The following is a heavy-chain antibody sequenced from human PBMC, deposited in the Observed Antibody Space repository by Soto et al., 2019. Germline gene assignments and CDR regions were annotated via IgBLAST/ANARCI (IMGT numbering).Heavy chain of an antibody. Sequence: GGSLRLSCVGTGLNFDDFAMHWVRQAPGKGLEWVSGITWNSRVLAYADSVKGRFTISRDNARNSLYLQMDSLRDEDTALYYCGTGRSDFWSPYYFDSWGQGTLVTVSS. V-gene: IGHV3-9*01. J-gene: IGHJ4*02. D-gene: IGHD3-3*01. CDR2: ITWNSRVL. CDR3: GTGRSDFWSPYYFDS. CDR1: GLNFDDFA.